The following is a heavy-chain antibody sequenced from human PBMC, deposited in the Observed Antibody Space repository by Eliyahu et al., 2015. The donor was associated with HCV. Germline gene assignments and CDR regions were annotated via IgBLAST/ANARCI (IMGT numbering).Heavy chain of an antibody. CDR3: ARQWGY. J-gene: IGHJ4*02. CDR2: INYRGRT. V-gene: IGHV4-39*01. Sequence: QLQLQESGPGLVKPSETLSLTCTVSGGSINSPAFYWGWIRQPPGKGLEWVGTINYRGRTYYNPSLKSRVTMSVDTSKTQFSLSLSSVTAADTAVYYCARQWGYWGQGTLVTVSS. D-gene: IGHD1-26*01. CDR1: GGSINSPAFY.